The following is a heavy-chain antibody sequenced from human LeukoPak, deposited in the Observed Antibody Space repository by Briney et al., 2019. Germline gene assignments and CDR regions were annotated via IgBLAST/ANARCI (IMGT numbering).Heavy chain of an antibody. CDR2: ISGSGGST. D-gene: IGHD3-9*01. CDR1: GFTFSSYA. J-gene: IGHJ4*02. V-gene: IGHV3-23*01. CDR3: ARDRSLRYFDWSLERPYYFDY. Sequence: GGSLRLSCAASGFTFSSYAMSWVRQAPGKGLEWVSAISGSGGSTYYADSVKGRFTISRDNAKNTLYLQMNSLRAEDTAVYYCARDRSLRYFDWSLERPYYFDYWGQGTLVTVSS.